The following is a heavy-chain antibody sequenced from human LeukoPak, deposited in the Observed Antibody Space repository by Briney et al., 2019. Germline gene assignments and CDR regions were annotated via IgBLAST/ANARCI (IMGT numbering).Heavy chain of an antibody. CDR2: ISYDGSNK. V-gene: IGHV3-30*04. CDR3: ARESSLVTTLFFPDGWYFDL. CDR1: GFTFSSYA. D-gene: IGHD3-9*01. J-gene: IGHJ2*01. Sequence: PGGSLRLSCAASGFTFSSYAMSWVRQAPGKGLEWVAVISYDGSNKYYADSVKGRFTISRDNSKNTLYLQMNSLRAEDTAVYYCARESSLVTTLFFPDGWYFDLWGRGTLVTVSS.